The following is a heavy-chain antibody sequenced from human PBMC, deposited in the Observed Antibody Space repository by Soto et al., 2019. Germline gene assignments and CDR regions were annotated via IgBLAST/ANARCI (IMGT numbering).Heavy chain of an antibody. Sequence: PGESLKISCKSSGYSFITYWIGWVRQMPGKGLEWMGIIYPGDSDTRYSPSFEGQVTISADKSISTAYLQWSSLKASDTAMYFCATSGYGYGTFDHWAQGTLVTVSS. CDR2: IYPGDSDT. J-gene: IGHJ4*02. V-gene: IGHV5-51*01. D-gene: IGHD2-2*01. CDR3: ATSGYGYGTFDH. CDR1: GYSFITYW.